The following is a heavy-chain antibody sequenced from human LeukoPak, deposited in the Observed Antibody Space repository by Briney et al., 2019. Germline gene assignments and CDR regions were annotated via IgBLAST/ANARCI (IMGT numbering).Heavy chain of an antibody. V-gene: IGHV4-61*01. CDR1: GGSVSSGSYY. D-gene: IGHD1-1*01. CDR2: IYYSGST. Sequence: SETLSPTCTVSGGSVSSGSYYWSWIRQPPGKGLEWIGYIYYSGSTNYNPSLKSRVTISVDTSKNQFSLKLSSVTAADTAVYYCARVTGTTVLDYWGQGTLVTVSS. J-gene: IGHJ4*02. CDR3: ARVTGTTVLDY.